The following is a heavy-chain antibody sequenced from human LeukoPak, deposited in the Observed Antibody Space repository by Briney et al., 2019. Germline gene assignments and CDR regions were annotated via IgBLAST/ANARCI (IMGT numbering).Heavy chain of an antibody. J-gene: IGHJ1*01. CDR2: IYYSGST. CDR1: GGSISSSSYY. Sequence: ASETLSLTCTVSGGSISSSSYYWGWIRQPPGKGLEWIGSIYYSGSTYYNPSLKSRVTISVDTSKNQFSLKLSSVTAADTAVYYCARVNNYYDSSGYYLSYFQHWGQGTLVTVSS. D-gene: IGHD3-22*01. CDR3: ARVNNYYDSSGYYLSYFQH. V-gene: IGHV4-39*07.